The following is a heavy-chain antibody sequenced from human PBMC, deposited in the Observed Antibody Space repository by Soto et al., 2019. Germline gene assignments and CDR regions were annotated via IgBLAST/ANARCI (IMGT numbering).Heavy chain of an antibody. D-gene: IGHD1-20*01. CDR1: GFTFSKTI. CDR2: IKKLSDGGKA. J-gene: IGHJ6*02. Sequence: EVQVVESGGDFVKPGGSLRLSCAASGFTFSKTIMNWVRQAPGKGLEWVGRIKKLSDGGKADYSSPVDGRFTISRDDSKNILYLQMNSLRADDTGIYYCATALRNNGNGYLYGVDLWGQGTTVTVSS. V-gene: IGHV3-15*01. CDR3: ATALRNNGNGYLYGVDL.